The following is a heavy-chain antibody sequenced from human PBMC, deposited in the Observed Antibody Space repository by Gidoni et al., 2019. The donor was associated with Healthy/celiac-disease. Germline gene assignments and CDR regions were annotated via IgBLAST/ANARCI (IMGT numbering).Heavy chain of an antibody. D-gene: IGHD2-21*01. CDR2: INHSGST. CDR1: GGSFSGYY. CDR3: ARRPRGDGLSRNWFDP. J-gene: IGHJ5*02. Sequence: QVQLQQWGAGLLKPSETLSLPCAVYGGSFSGYYWSWIRQPPGKGLEWIGEINHSGSTNYNLSLKSRVTISVDTSKNQFSLKLSSVTAADTAVYYCARRPRGDGLSRNWFDPWGQGTLVTVSS. V-gene: IGHV4-34*01.